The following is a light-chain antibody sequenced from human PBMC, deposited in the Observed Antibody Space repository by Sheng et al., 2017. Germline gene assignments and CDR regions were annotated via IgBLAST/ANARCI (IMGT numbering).Light chain of an antibody. Sequence: IVLTQSPGTLSLSPGVRATLSCRASQSVTTNSFAWYQQRPGQAPRLLIYGASIRAPGIPDRFSGSGSGTDFTLTISRLEPEDFAVYYCQQYGSSPQTFGQGTKVEIK. CDR2: GAS. CDR1: QSVTTNS. CDR3: QQYGSSPQT. V-gene: IGKV3-20*01. J-gene: IGKJ1*01.